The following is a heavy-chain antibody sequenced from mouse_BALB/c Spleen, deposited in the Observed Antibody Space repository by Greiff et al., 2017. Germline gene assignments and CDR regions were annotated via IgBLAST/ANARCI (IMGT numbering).Heavy chain of an antibody. D-gene: IGHD1-2*01. V-gene: IGHV14-3*02. Sequence: VHVKQSGAELVKPGASVKLSCTASGFNIKDTYMHWVKQRPEQGLEWIGRIDPANGNTKYDPKFQGKATITADTSSNTAYLQLSSLTSEDTAVYYCARAAPAWFAYWGQGTLVTVSA. CDR2: IDPANGNT. CDR1: GFNIKDTY. J-gene: IGHJ3*01. CDR3: ARAAPAWFAY.